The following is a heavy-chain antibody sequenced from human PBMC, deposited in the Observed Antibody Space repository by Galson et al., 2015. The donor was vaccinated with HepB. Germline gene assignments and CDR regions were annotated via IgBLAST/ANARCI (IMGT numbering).Heavy chain of an antibody. Sequence: SLRLSCAASGFTFSSYAMHWVRQAPGKGLEWVAVIWYDGSNKNYADSVKGRFTISRDNSKNTLYLQMNSLRAEDTAVYYCARDVSDILTGYYDYWGQGTLVTVSS. J-gene: IGHJ4*02. CDR2: IWYDGSNK. CDR3: ARDVSDILTGYYDY. D-gene: IGHD3-9*01. V-gene: IGHV3-33*08. CDR1: GFTFSSYA.